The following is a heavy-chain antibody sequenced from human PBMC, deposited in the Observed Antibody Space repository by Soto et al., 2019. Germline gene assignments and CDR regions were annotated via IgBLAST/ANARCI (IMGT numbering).Heavy chain of an antibody. D-gene: IGHD6-6*01. J-gene: IGHJ5*02. Sequence: HAHEQGLEWMGWINPYNGGTNYAQKVQGWVTMTRDTSISTAYMELSRLRSDDTAVYYCARGVEYSSSANNWFDPWGQGTLVTVSS. CDR3: ARGVEYSSSANNWFDP. CDR2: INPYNGGT. V-gene: IGHV1-2*04.